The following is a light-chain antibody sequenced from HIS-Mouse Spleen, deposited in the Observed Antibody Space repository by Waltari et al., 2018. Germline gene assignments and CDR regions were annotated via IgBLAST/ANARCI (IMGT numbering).Light chain of an antibody. Sequence: SYELTQPPSVSVSPGQTARITCSGDALPKKYAXGYQQKSGQAPGLVIEADSKRPSGIPERFSGSSSGTMATLTISGAQVEDEADYYCYSTDSSGNHRVFGGGTKLTVL. CDR1: ALPKKY. CDR2: ADS. CDR3: YSTDSSGNHRV. V-gene: IGLV3-10*01. J-gene: IGLJ2*01.